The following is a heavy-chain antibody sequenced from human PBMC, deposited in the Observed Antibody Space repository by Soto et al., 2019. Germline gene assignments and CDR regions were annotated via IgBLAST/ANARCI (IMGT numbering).Heavy chain of an antibody. CDR2: MNPNSGNT. D-gene: IGHD3-3*01. Sequence: ASVKVSCKASGYTFTSYDINWVRQATGQGLEWMGWMNPNSGNTGYAQKFQGRVTMTRNTSISTAYMELSSLRSEDTAVYYCAILAYFVCWSGYWRVLQGYYFDYWGQGALVTVSS. CDR1: GYTFTSYD. J-gene: IGHJ4*02. V-gene: IGHV1-8*01. CDR3: AILAYFVCWSGYWRVLQGYYFDY.